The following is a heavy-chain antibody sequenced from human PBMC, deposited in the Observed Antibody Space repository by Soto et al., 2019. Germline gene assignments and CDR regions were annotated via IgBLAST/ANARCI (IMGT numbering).Heavy chain of an antibody. CDR3: ARRGYDYSGYPFAFDY. V-gene: IGHV5-51*01. J-gene: IGHJ4*02. D-gene: IGHD3-22*01. CDR1: GYKFTNYW. Sequence: GESLKISCKGSGYKFTNYWIGWVRQMPGKGLEWMGNIYPGDSDTRYSPSFQGQVIISADKSISTAYLQWSSLKASDTAIYYCARRGYDYSGYPFAFDYWGQGTLVTVSS. CDR2: IYPGDSDT.